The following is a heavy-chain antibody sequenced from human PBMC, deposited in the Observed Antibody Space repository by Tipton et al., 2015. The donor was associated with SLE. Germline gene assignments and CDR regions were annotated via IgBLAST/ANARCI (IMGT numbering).Heavy chain of an antibody. D-gene: IGHD6-6*01. CDR1: GGSISSYY. J-gene: IGHJ6*03. Sequence: TLSLTCTVSGGSISSYYWNWIRQPPGRGLEWIGYIYYSGSTNYNPSLKSRVTISVDTSKNQFSLKLSSVTAADTAVYYCARVGGIAARYYYYMDVWGKGTTVTVSS. CDR3: ARVGGIAARYYYYMDV. V-gene: IGHV4-59*01. CDR2: IYYSGST.